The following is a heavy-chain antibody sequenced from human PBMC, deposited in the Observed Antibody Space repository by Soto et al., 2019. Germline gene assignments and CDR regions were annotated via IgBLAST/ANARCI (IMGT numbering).Heavy chain of an antibody. Sequence: PSETLSLTCAVSGGSIVSPDWWNWVRQTPEKGLEWIGEIFHEGNIIYNPSLKSRVTISVDTSKNQLSLQLTSVTAADTAVYYCAGTTSHQWYYMDVWGKGTTVTVSS. V-gene: IGHV4-4*02. CDR1: GGSIVSPDW. CDR2: IFHEGNI. D-gene: IGHD1-7*01. J-gene: IGHJ6*03. CDR3: AGTTSHQWYYMDV.